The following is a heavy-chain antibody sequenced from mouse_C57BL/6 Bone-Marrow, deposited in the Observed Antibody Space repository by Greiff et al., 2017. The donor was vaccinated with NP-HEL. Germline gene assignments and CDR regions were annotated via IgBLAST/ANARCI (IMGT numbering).Heavy chain of an antibody. J-gene: IGHJ4*01. V-gene: IGHV14-1*01. Sequence: VQLKESGAELVRPGASVKLSCTASGFNITDYYMHWVKQRPEQGLEWIGRIDPEDGDTEYAPKFQGKATMTADTSSNTAYLQLSSLTSEDTAVYYCTPRDYYGTFYAMDYWGQGTSVTVSS. CDR3: TPRDYYGTFYAMDY. CDR1: GFNITDYY. CDR2: IDPEDGDT. D-gene: IGHD1-1*01.